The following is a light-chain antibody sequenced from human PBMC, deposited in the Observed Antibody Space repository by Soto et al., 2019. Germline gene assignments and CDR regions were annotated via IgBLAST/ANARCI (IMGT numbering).Light chain of an antibody. Sequence: NFMLTQPHSVSESPGKTVTISCTGSSGSIASNYVQWYQQRPGSAPTTVIYEDNQRPSGVPDRFSGSIDSSSNSASLTIFGLKTEDEADYYCQSYDGSFWVFGGGTKVTVL. CDR2: EDN. V-gene: IGLV6-57*02. J-gene: IGLJ3*02. CDR1: SGSIASNY. CDR3: QSYDGSFWV.